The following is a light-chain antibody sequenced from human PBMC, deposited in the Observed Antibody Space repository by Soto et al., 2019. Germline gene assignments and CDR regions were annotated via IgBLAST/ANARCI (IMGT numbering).Light chain of an antibody. Sequence: QSVLTQSPSASGSPGQSVTISCTGTSSDIGGYNSVSWYQQHPGKAPKVMIYDVTKRPSGVPDRFSGSKSGNTASLTVSALQAEDEADYYCCSYAGSYTLGVFGGGTKVTVL. CDR2: DVT. J-gene: IGLJ3*02. CDR3: CSYAGSYTLGV. CDR1: SSDIGGYNS. V-gene: IGLV2-8*01.